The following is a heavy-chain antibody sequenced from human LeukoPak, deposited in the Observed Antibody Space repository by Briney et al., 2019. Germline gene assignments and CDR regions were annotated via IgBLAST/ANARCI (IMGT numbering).Heavy chain of an antibody. V-gene: IGHV3-23*01. Sequence: GGSLRLSCAASGFTFSSYAMSWVRQAPGKGLEWVSAISDSGGSTYYADSVKGRFTISRDNSKNTLYLQMNSLRAEDTAVYYCAKGETYYDFWSGPVYGMDVWGQGTTVTVSS. J-gene: IGHJ6*02. CDR1: GFTFSSYA. CDR3: AKGETYYDFWSGPVYGMDV. CDR2: ISDSGGST. D-gene: IGHD3-3*01.